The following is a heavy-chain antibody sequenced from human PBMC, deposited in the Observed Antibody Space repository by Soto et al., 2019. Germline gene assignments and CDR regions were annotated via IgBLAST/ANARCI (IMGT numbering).Heavy chain of an antibody. V-gene: IGHV1-3*01. CDR1: GYTFTSYA. Sequence: QVQLVQSGAEVKKPGASVKVSCKASGYTFTSYAMHWVRQAPGQRLEWMGWINAGNGNTKYSQKFHGRVTITRDTSASTSYMELRSLRSEDTAVYYCARDTTWDYWGQGTLVTVSS. D-gene: IGHD1-26*01. J-gene: IGHJ4*02. CDR2: INAGNGNT. CDR3: ARDTTWDY.